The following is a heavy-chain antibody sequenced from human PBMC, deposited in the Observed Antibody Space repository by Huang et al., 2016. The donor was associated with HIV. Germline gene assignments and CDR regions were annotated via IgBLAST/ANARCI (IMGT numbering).Heavy chain of an antibody. CDR3: ARMFKYDSGGYWGNDAFDI. CDR1: GGSFSGHY. D-gene: IGHD3-22*01. J-gene: IGHJ3*02. CDR2: IRDSGST. Sequence: QVQLQQWGAELLKPSETLSLTCAVSGGSFSGHYWTWIRQPPGRGLEWIGEIRDSGSTTYHPSLKSRVTISGDTSQSQFSLKLNSVTAADTAIYYCARMFKYDSGGYWGNDAFDIWGQGTMVTVSS. V-gene: IGHV4-34*02.